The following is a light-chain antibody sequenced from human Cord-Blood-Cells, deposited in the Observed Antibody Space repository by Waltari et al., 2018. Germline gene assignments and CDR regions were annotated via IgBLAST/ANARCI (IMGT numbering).Light chain of an antibody. CDR2: DVS. Sequence: QSALTQPRPVSGSPGQSVTISCTGTSSDVGGYNYVSWYKQHPAKAPKLMIYDVSKRPSGVPDRFSGSKSGNTASLTISGLQAEDEADYYCCSYAGSVVFGGGTKLTVL. CDR1: SSDVGGYNY. J-gene: IGLJ2*01. V-gene: IGLV2-11*01. CDR3: CSYAGSVV.